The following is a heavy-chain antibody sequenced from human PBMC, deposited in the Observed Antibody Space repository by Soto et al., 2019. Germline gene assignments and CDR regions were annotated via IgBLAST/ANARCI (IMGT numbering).Heavy chain of an antibody. J-gene: IGHJ5*02. CDR3: ARGTMYNWNDVSWFDP. Sequence: SETLSLTCSVSGGSISSGDYYWSWIRQPPGKGLEWIGYTYYSGSTYYNPSLKSRVTISVDTSKNQFSLKLSSVTAADTAVYYCARGTMYNWNDVSWFDPWGQGTLVTVSS. CDR2: TYYSGST. V-gene: IGHV4-30-4*01. D-gene: IGHD1-20*01. CDR1: GGSISSGDYY.